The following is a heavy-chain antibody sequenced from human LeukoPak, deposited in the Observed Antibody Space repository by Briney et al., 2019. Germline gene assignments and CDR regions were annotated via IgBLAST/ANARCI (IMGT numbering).Heavy chain of an antibody. V-gene: IGHV4-4*07. CDR1: GGSISSYY. Sequence: SETLSLTCTVSGGSISSYYWSWIRQPAGKGLEWIGRIYTSGSTNYNPSLKSRVTMSVDTSKNQFSLKLSSVTAADTAVYYCARDLSQSSPSAANYYYYYMDVWGKGTTVTVPS. D-gene: IGHD2/OR15-2a*01. CDR2: IYTSGST. CDR3: ARDLSQSSPSAANYYYYYMDV. J-gene: IGHJ6*03.